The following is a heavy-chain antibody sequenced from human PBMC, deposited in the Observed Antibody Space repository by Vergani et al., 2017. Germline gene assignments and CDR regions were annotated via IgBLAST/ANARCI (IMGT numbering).Heavy chain of an antibody. CDR2: VSGSSATP. CDR1: GFSFPGYA. CDR3: ARGYCTNSICRRKVDS. D-gene: IGHD2-8*01. Sequence: EVQLLESGGDLVQPGGSLRLSCEASGFSFPGYAMSWVRQAPGKGLEWVSSVSGSSATPYYADSVKGRFTISRDNSKDTLYLQMNSLRAEDTAVYYCARGYCTNSICRRKVDSWGQGTLVTVSS. J-gene: IGHJ4*02. V-gene: IGHV3-23*01.